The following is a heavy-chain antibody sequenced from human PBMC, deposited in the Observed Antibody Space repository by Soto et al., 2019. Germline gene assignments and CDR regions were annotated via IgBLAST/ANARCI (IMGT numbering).Heavy chain of an antibody. D-gene: IGHD3-3*01. CDR2: INPNSGGT. Sequence: GASVKVSCKASGYTFTGYYMHWVRQAPGQGLEWMGWINPNSGGTNYAQKFQGWVTMTRDTSISTAYMELSRLRSDDTAVYYCARGNPGYDFWSGYYIGYYFDYWGQGTLVTVSS. CDR1: GYTFTGYY. CDR3: ARGNPGYDFWSGYYIGYYFDY. V-gene: IGHV1-2*04. J-gene: IGHJ4*02.